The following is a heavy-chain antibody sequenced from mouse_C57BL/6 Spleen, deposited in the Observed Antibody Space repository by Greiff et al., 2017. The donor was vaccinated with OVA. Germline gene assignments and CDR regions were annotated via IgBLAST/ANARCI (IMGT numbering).Heavy chain of an antibody. V-gene: IGHV1-82*01. CDR3: ARAYYGSSWYFDV. CDR1: GYAFSSSW. Sequence: VQLVESGPELVKPGASVKISCKASGYAFSSSWMNWVKQRPGKGLEWIGRIYPGDGNTNYNGKFKGKATLTADKSSSTAYMQLSSLTSEDSAVYFCARAYYGSSWYFDVWGTGTTVTVSS. D-gene: IGHD1-1*01. J-gene: IGHJ1*03. CDR2: IYPGDGNT.